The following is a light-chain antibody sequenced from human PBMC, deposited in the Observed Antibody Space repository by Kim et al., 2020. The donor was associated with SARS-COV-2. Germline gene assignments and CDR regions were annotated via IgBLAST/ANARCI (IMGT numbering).Light chain of an antibody. Sequence: ELTQPPSASGTPGQRVTISCSGSSSNIGSNYVYWYQQLPGTAPKLLIYRNNQRPSGVPDRFSGSKSGTSASLAISGLRSEDEADYFCAAWDDSLSGPLFGGGTQLTVL. V-gene: IGLV1-47*01. CDR1: SSNIGSNY. J-gene: IGLJ2*01. CDR2: RNN. CDR3: AAWDDSLSGPL.